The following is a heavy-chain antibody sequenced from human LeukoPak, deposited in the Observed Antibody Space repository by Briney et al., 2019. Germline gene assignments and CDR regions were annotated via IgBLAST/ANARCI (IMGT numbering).Heavy chain of an antibody. D-gene: IGHD1-7*01. J-gene: IGHJ6*03. CDR1: GFTFSSYG. V-gene: IGHV3-23*01. Sequence: GGSLRLSCAASGFTFSSYGMSWVRQAPGKGLEWVSAISGSGGSTYYADSVKGRFTISRDNSKNTLYLQMNSLRAEDTAVYYCAKQGTGAKRYYYYYYMDVWGKGTTVTVSS. CDR2: ISGSGGST. CDR3: AKQGTGAKRYYYYYYMDV.